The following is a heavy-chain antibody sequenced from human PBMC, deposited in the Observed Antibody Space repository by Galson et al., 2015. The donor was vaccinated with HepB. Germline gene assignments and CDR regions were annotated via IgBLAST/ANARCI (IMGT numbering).Heavy chain of an antibody. CDR3: AREYSSSSGRAFDI. Sequence: SLRLSCAASGFTFSSYNINWVRQAPGKGLEWVSYITTSSSSINYADSVKGRFTISRDNANNSLYLQMNSLRDDDTAVCYCAREYSSSSGRAFDIWGQGTMVTVSS. CDR2: ITTSSSSI. J-gene: IGHJ3*02. D-gene: IGHD1-26*01. CDR1: GFTFSSYN. V-gene: IGHV3-48*02.